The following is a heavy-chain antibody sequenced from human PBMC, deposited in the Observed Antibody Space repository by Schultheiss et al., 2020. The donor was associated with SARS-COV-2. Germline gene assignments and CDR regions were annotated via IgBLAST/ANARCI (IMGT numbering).Heavy chain of an antibody. CDR1: GGSFSGYY. CDR2: INHSGST. D-gene: IGHD6-13*01. V-gene: IGHV4-34*01. Sequence: SETLSLTCAVYGGSFSGYYWSWIRQPPGKGLEWIGEINHSGSTNYNPSLKSRVTISVDTSKNQFSLKLSSVTAADTAVYYCARVGAAGTLAFDYWGQGTLVTVSS. J-gene: IGHJ4*02. CDR3: ARVGAAGTLAFDY.